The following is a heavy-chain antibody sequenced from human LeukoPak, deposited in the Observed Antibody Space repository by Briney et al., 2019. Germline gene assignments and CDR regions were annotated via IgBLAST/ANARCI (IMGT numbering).Heavy chain of an antibody. Sequence: SETLSLTCTVSGGSISSSSYYWGWIRQPPGKGLEWIGSIYYSGSTYYNPSLKSRVTISVDTSKNQFSLKLSSVTAADTAVYYCARQKTYYDFWSGKPDWFDPWGQGTLVTVSS. CDR2: IYYSGST. V-gene: IGHV4-39*01. J-gene: IGHJ5*02. D-gene: IGHD3-3*01. CDR1: GGSISSSSYY. CDR3: ARQKTYYDFWSGKPDWFDP.